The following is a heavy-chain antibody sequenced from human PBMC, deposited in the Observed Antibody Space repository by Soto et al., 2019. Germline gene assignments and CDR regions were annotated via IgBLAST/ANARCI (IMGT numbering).Heavy chain of an antibody. CDR2: IKNDGSEK. D-gene: IGHD5-18*01. J-gene: IGHJ4*02. V-gene: IGHV3-7*03. CDR1: GISTSSYW. Sequence: PGESLKISCAASGISTSSYWMGWVRQAPGRGLEWVASIKNDGSEKYYMDSLKGRFTISRDNALNSLYLQMNSLRAEDTAVYFCVTGYHSDYVGQGTLVTVSS. CDR3: VTGYHSDY.